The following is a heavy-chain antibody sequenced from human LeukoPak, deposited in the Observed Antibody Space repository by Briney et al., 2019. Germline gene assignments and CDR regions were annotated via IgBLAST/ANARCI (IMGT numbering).Heavy chain of an antibody. CDR1: GFTFSSYG. Sequence: GGSLRLSCAASGFTFSSYGMSWVRQTPGKGLEWVSGISGSGGSTYYADSVKGRFTISRDNSKNTLYLQMNSLRAEDTAVYYCAKIVRWLRFPFDYWGQGTLVTVSS. J-gene: IGHJ4*02. V-gene: IGHV3-23*01. D-gene: IGHD5-12*01. CDR2: ISGSGGST. CDR3: AKIVRWLRFPFDY.